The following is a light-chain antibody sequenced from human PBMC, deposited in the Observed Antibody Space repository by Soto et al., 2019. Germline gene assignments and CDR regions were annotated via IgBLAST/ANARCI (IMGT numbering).Light chain of an antibody. CDR1: QTVSASY. Sequence: EIVLTQSPGTLSLSPGERATLSCRASQTVSASYLVWYQQKPGQAPRLLIYGASNRATGIPDRFSGSGSGTDFTLTISSLEPEDFAVYYCQQYNNWLQTFGQGTKVDIK. J-gene: IGKJ1*01. V-gene: IGKV3-20*01. CDR2: GAS. CDR3: QQYNNWLQT.